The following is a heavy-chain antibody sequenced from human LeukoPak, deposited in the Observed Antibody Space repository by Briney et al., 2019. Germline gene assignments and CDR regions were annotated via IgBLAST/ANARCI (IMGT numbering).Heavy chain of an antibody. CDR1: GGSFSGYY. V-gene: IGHV4-34*01. CDR3: ARPPGPYDAFDI. CDR2: IYYSGST. J-gene: IGHJ3*02. Sequence: PSETLSLTCAVYGGSFSGYYWSWIRQPPGKGLEWIGSIYYSGSTYYNPSLKSRVTISVDTSKNQFSLKLSSVTAADTAVYYCARPPGPYDAFDIWGQGTMVTVSS.